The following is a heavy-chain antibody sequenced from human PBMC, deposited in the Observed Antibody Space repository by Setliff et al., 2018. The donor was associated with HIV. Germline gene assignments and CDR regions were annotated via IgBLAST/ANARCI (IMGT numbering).Heavy chain of an antibody. J-gene: IGHJ4*02. V-gene: IGHV4-34*01. CDR1: GGSFSGHY. Sequence: SETLSLTCAVYGGSFSGHYWNWFRQPPGKGLEWIGEINHSGSTNYKSSLKSRVTISADTSKRQFSLRLSSVTAADTAVYYCARLGYNYDSSGHGLWGQGTLVTVSS. CDR3: ARLGYNYDSSGHGL. CDR2: INHSGST. D-gene: IGHD3-22*01.